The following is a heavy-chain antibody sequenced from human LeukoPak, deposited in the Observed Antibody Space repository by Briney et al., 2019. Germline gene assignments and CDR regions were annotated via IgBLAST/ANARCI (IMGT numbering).Heavy chain of an antibody. CDR2: IYYSGST. J-gene: IGHJ1*01. CDR3: ERGGYYSEYFQH. Sequence: SQTLSLTCTVSGGSISSYYCSWIRQPPGKGLEWIGYIYYSGSTNYNRALKSRVTISVDTSKNQFSVKLSSVTAADTAVYYCERGGYYSEYFQHWGQGTLVTVSS. D-gene: IGHD3-22*01. V-gene: IGHV4-59*01. CDR1: GGSISSYY.